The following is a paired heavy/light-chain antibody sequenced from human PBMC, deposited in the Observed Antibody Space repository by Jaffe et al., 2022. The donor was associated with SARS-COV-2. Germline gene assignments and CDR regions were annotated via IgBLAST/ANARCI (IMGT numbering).Heavy chain of an antibody. V-gene: IGHV3-21*01. CDR3: ARDSIGGGPPAIDS. J-gene: IGHJ4*02. CDR1: RFTFSSHS. D-gene: IGHD3-16*01. Sequence: EVQLVESGGGLVKPGGSLRLSCAASRFTFSSHSMNWVRQAPGKGLEWVSFISTSSTYIYYADSVKGRFTISRDNAKNSLYLQMNSLRADDTAVYYCARDSIGGGPPAIDSWGQGTLVTVSS. CDR2: ISTSSTYI.
Light chain of an antibody. CDR3: QQYNSYPLT. CDR2: AAS. CDR1: QGISNY. V-gene: IGKV1-16*02. Sequence: DIQMTQSPSSLSASVGDRVTITCRASQGISNYLAWFQQKPGKAPKSLIYAASSLQSGVPSKFSGSGSGTDFTLTISSLQPEDSATYYCQQYNSYPLTFGGGTKVEI. J-gene: IGKJ4*01.